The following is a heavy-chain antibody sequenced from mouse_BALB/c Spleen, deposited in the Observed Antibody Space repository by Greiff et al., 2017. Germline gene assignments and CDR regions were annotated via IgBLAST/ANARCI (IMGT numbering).Heavy chain of an antibody. D-gene: IGHD2-1*01. CDR2: ISTYYGDA. V-gene: IGHV1S137*01. Sequence: QVQLQQSGAELVRPGVSVKISCKGSGYTFNDYAMHWVKQSHAKSLEWIGVISTYYGDASYNQKFKGKATMTVDKSSSTAYMELARLTSEDSAIYYCARGNGNYVAMDYWGKGTSVTVSS. CDR3: ARGNGNYVAMDY. J-gene: IGHJ4*01. CDR1: GYTFNDYA.